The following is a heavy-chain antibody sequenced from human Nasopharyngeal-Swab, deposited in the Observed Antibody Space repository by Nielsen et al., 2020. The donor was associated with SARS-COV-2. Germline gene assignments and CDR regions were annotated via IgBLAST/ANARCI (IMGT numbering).Heavy chain of an antibody. Sequence: GGSLRLSCAASGFTFSSYGMHWVRQAPGKGLEWVAVISYDGSNKYYADSVKGRFTISRDNSKNTLYLQMNSLRAGDTAVYYGGKGGGGGQQLVRYFDYWGQGTLVTVSS. V-gene: IGHV3-30*18. CDR1: GFTFSSYG. J-gene: IGHJ4*02. CDR3: GKGGGGGQQLVRYFDY. D-gene: IGHD6-13*01. CDR2: ISYDGSNK.